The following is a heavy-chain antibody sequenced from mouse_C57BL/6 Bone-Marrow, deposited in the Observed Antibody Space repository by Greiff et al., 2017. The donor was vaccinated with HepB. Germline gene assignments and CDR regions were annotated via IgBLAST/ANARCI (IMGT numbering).Heavy chain of an antibody. V-gene: IGHV1-9*01. J-gene: IGHJ1*03. D-gene: IGHD2-3*01. CDR3: ARTRDEGWDGGYYSHWYFDV. CDR1: GYTFTGYW. CDR2: ILPGSGST. Sequence: VQLLQSGAELMKPGASVKLSCTATGYTFTGYWIEWVKQRPGHGLKWIGEILPGSGSTNYNEKFKGKATFTADTSTNTAYMKLSSLTTKDSAIYYCARTRDEGWDGGYYSHWYFDVWGTGTTVTVSS.